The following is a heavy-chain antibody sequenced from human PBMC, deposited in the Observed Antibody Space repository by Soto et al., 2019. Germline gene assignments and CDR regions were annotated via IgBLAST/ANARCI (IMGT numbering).Heavy chain of an antibody. D-gene: IGHD1-26*01. CDR2: ISSSSSYI. Sequence: EVQLVESGGGLVKPGGSLRLSCAASGFTFSSYSMNWVRQAPGKGLEWVSSISSSSSYIYYADSVKGRFTISRDNAKNSLYLQMNSLRAEDTALYYCARDYSPWFDPSYYYYYGMDVLGQGTTVTVSS. CDR3: ARDYSPWFDPSYYYYYGMDV. J-gene: IGHJ6*02. V-gene: IGHV3-21*01. CDR1: GFTFSSYS.